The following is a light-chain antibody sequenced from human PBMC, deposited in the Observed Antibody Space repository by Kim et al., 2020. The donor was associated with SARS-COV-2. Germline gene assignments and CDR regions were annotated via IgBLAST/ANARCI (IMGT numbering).Light chain of an antibody. CDR2: GKY. CDR3: NSRDSSGDHVV. CDR1: SLRNFY. Sequence: SSELTQDPAVSVALGQTVRLTCQGDSLRNFYATWYQQRPGQAPVLVLYGKYNRPSEIPDRFSGSASGNTASLIITGAQAEDEADYYCNSRDSSGDHVVFGGGTQLTVL. V-gene: IGLV3-19*01. J-gene: IGLJ3*02.